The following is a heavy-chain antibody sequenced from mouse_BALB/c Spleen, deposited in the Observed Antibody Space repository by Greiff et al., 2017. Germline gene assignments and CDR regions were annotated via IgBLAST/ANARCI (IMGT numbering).Heavy chain of an antibody. D-gene: IGHD3-2*01. V-gene: IGHV2-9*02. CDR3: ASLDSSGYVAY. CDR1: GFSLTSYG. Sequence: QVQLKESGPGLVAPSQSLSITCTVSGFSLTSYGVHWVRQPPGKGLEWLGVIWAGGSTNYNSALMSRLSISKDNSKSQVFLKMNSLHTDDTAMYYCASLDSSGYVAYWGQGTLVTVSA. J-gene: IGHJ3*01. CDR2: IWAGGST.